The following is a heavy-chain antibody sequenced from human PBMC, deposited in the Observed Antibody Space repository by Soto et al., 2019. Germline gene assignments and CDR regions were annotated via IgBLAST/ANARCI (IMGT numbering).Heavy chain of an antibody. Sequence: ASVKVSCKASGYTFTSYGISWVRQAPGQGLEWMGWISAYNGNTNYAQKLQGRVTMTTDTSTSTAYMELRSLRSDDTAVYYCARDLKTGYGSGSYYPPYYFDYWGQGTLVTVSS. CDR1: GYTFTSYG. V-gene: IGHV1-18*01. CDR3: ARDLKTGYGSGSYYPPYYFDY. D-gene: IGHD3-10*01. J-gene: IGHJ4*02. CDR2: ISAYNGNT.